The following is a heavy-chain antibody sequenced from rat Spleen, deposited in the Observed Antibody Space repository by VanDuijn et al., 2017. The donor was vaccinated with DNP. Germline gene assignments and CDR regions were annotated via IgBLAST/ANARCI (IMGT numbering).Heavy chain of an antibody. V-gene: IGHV5S13*01. D-gene: IGHD1-6*01. CDR3: ARHGHTTVREAIEG. CDR1: GFTFSNYG. Sequence: EVQLVESGGGLVQPGRSLKLSCAASGFTFSNYGMAWVRQAPKKGLEWVATITASSGTTYYRDSVKGRFTISTDNAKNTLYLQMDSLRSEDTATYDCARHGHTTVREAIEGWGQETSVTVSS. CDR2: ITASSGTT. J-gene: IGHJ4*01.